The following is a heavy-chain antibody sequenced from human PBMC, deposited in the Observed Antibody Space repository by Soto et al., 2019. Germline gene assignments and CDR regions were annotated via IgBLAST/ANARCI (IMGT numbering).Heavy chain of an antibody. CDR2: IGGSGGST. CDR1: GFTFSSYA. CDR3: AKDQNQVVAATPDY. D-gene: IGHD2-15*01. V-gene: IGHV3-23*01. J-gene: IGHJ4*02. Sequence: EVQLLESGGGLVQPGGSLRLSCAASGFTFSSYAMSWVRQAPGKGLEWVSAIGGSGGSTYYADSVKGRFTISRDNSKNTLYLQMNSLRAEDTAVYYCAKDQNQVVAATPDYWGQGTLVTVSS.